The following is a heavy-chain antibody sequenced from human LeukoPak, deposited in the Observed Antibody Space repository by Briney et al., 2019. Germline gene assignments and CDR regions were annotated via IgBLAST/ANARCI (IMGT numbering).Heavy chain of an antibody. D-gene: IGHD2-2*01. CDR3: ARVASSPVPLYHFDY. J-gene: IGHJ4*02. Sequence: GGSLRLSCAASGFTFSSYAMHWVRQAPGKGLEWVAVISYDGSNKYYADSVKGRFTISRDNSKNTLYLQMNSLRAEYTAVYYCARVASSPVPLYHFDYWGREPWSPSPQ. V-gene: IGHV3-30-3*01. CDR1: GFTFSSYA. CDR2: ISYDGSNK.